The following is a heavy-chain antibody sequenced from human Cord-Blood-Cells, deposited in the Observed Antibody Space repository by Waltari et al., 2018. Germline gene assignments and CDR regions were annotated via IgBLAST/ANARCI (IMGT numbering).Heavy chain of an antibody. Sequence: QVQLQASGPGLVKPSETLSLTCTVSGYSTSSGYSWGWLRPPPGKGLAWIGSIYHSGSTYYNPSLKSRVTISVDTSKNQFSLKLSSVTAADTAVYYCARGEADGSSSWYFDLWGRGTLVTVSS. CDR1: GYSTSSGYS. D-gene: IGHD6-6*01. V-gene: IGHV4-38-2*02. CDR2: IYHSGST. J-gene: IGHJ2*01. CDR3: ARGEADGSSSWYFDL.